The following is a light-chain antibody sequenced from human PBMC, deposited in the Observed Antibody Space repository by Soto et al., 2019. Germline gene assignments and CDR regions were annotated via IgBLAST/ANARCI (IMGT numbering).Light chain of an antibody. V-gene: IGLV8-61*01. CDR3: VLHMGSGIWV. Sequence: QTVVTQEPSFSVSPGRTVTLTCGLSSGSVSTSYYPSWYQQTPGQAPRTLIYSTNTRSSGVPDRFSGSILGNKAALTITGAQADDESDYYCVLHMGSGIWVLGGGTKLTVL. CDR2: STN. CDR1: SGSVSTSYY. J-gene: IGLJ3*02.